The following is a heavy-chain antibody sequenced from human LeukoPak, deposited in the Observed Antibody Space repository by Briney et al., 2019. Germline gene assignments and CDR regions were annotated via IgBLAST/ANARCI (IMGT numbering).Heavy chain of an antibody. CDR1: GYSISSGYY. D-gene: IGHD2-2*01. CDR3: ARDQGYCSSTSCAFDI. J-gene: IGHJ3*02. Sequence: PSETLSLTCTVSGYSISSGYYWGWIRQPPGKGLEWIGSIYHSGSTYYNPSLKSRVTISVDTSKNQFSLKLSSVTAADTAVYYCARDQGYCSSTSCAFDIWGQGTMVTVSS. CDR2: IYHSGST. V-gene: IGHV4-38-2*02.